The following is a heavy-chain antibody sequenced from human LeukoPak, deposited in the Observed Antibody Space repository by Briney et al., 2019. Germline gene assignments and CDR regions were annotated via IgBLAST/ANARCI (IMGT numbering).Heavy chain of an antibody. CDR1: GFTFSDYY. V-gene: IGHV3-11*04. D-gene: IGHD6-19*01. Sequence: PGGSLRLSCAASGFTFSDYYMSWIRQAPGKGLEWVSYISSSGSTIYYADSVKGRFTISRDNAKNSLYLQMNSLRAEDTAVYYCASYHSSGWYFDYWGQGTLVTVSS. CDR2: ISSSGSTI. CDR3: ASYHSSGWYFDY. J-gene: IGHJ4*02.